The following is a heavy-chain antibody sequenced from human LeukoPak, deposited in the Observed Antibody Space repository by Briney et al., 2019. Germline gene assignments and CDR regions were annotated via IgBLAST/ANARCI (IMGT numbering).Heavy chain of an antibody. CDR2: IYYSGNT. D-gene: IGHD3-10*01. CDR1: GGSIRSTTYY. J-gene: IGHJ4*02. V-gene: IGHV4-39*07. Sequence: SETLSLTCSVSGGSIRSTTYYWGWIRQPPGKGLEWIGSIYYSGNTYYSPSLMSRVTISVDTSKNQFSLKLSSVTAADTAVYYCATGLWFGELYYFDYWGQGTLVTVSS. CDR3: ATGLWFGELYYFDY.